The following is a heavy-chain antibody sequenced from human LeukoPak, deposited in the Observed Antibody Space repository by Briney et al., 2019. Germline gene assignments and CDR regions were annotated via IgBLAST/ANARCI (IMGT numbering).Heavy chain of an antibody. D-gene: IGHD3-3*01. Sequence: GGSLRLSCAASGFTFSSYGMHWVRQAPGEGLEWVAVIWYDGSNKYYADSVKGRFTISRDNSKNTLYLQMNSLRAEDTAVYYCAREGYYDFWSGYPIYYYYYGMDVWGQGTTVTVSS. J-gene: IGHJ6*02. CDR1: GFTFSSYG. CDR3: AREGYYDFWSGYPIYYYYYGMDV. V-gene: IGHV3-33*01. CDR2: IWYDGSNK.